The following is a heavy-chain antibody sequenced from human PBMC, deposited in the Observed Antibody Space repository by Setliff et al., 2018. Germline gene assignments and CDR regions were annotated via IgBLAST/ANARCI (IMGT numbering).Heavy chain of an antibody. CDR2: TYYSGDT. Sequence: SETLSLTCTVSGGSIRSSYYYWGWIRQPPGKGLEWIGNTYYSGDTYYNPSLKSRVTISVDTSRNQFSLKLSSVTATDTAIYYCARHVGIRGRGYNYYYYYMDVWGKGTTVTVSS. J-gene: IGHJ6*03. CDR3: ARHVGIRGRGYNYYYYYMDV. CDR1: GGSIRSSYYY. V-gene: IGHV4-39*01. D-gene: IGHD3-10*01.